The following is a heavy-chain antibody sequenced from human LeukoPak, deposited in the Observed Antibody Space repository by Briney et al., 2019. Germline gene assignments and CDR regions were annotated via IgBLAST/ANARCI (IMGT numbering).Heavy chain of an antibody. D-gene: IGHD3-10*01. CDR3: ARGRPRPGTVVRGNWFDP. V-gene: IGHV4-39*07. CDR2: IYYSGST. J-gene: IGHJ5*02. Sequence: PSETLSLTCTVSGGSISSSSYYWGWIRQPPGKGLEWIGSIYYSGSTYYNPSLKSRVTISVDTSKNQFSLKLSSVTAADTAVYYCARGRPRPGTVVRGNWFDPWGQGTLVTVSS. CDR1: GGSISSSSYY.